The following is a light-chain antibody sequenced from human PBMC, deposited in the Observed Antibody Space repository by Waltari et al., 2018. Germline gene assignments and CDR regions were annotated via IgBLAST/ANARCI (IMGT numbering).Light chain of an antibody. J-gene: IGKJ1*01. CDR3: QQYRINPWT. Sequence: DIQMTQSPSTLSAFLGDRVTIPCRASESINSWLAWYQEKPGKAPKLLIQKASNLESGVPSRFSGSGSGTEFTLTISSLQADDFATYYCQQYRINPWTFGQGTKVEI. CDR1: ESINSW. V-gene: IGKV1-5*03. CDR2: KAS.